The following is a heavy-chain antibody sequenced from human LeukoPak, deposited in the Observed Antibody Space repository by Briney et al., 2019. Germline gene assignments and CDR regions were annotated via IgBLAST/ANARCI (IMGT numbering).Heavy chain of an antibody. CDR2: IKEDESEK. D-gene: IGHD6-19*01. J-gene: IGHJ4*02. CDR3: ARDLGGYSSGWSNGPYYFDY. CDR1: GFTFSNSW. Sequence: GGSLRLSCTASGFTFSNSWMGWVRQAPGKGLEWVANIKEDESEKYLADSVKGRFTFSTDNAKNSLYLHMNSLRAEDTAVYYCARDLGGYSSGWSNGPYYFDYWGQGTLVTVSS. V-gene: IGHV3-7*01.